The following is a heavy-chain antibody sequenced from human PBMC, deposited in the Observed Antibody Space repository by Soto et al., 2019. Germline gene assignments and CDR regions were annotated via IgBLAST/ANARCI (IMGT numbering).Heavy chain of an antibody. V-gene: IGHV4-30-4*01. D-gene: IGHD3-22*01. CDR1: GGSVTSDEDY. J-gene: IGHJ5*02. Sequence: PSETLSLTCTVSGGSVTSDEDYWSWIRQSPGKGLEWIGYISNSGSTGYNPSLKTRLSMSVDTSKNQFSLRLSSVTAADTAVYYCARLALGSGYYFGGFDPWGQGTLVTVSS. CDR2: ISNSGST. CDR3: ARLALGSGYYFGGFDP.